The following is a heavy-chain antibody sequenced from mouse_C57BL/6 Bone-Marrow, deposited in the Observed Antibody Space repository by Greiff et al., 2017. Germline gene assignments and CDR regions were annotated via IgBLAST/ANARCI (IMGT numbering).Heavy chain of an antibody. CDR1: GFTFSNYW. CDR3: TGPDGLYFDV. Sequence: EVKLVESGGGLVQPGGSMKLSCVASGFTFSNYWMNWVRQSPEKGLEWVAQIRLKSDNYATHYAESVKGRFTISRDDSKSSVYLQMNNLRAEDTGIYYCTGPDGLYFDVWGTGTTVTVSS. CDR2: IRLKSDNYAT. V-gene: IGHV6-3*01. J-gene: IGHJ1*03. D-gene: IGHD2-3*01.